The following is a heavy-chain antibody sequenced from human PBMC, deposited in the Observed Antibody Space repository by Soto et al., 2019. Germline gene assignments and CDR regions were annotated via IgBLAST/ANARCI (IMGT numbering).Heavy chain of an antibody. V-gene: IGHV3-33*01. Sequence: GSLRLSCAASGFTFSSYGMHWVRQAPGKGLEWVAVIWYDGSNKYYADSVKGRFTISRDNSKNTLYLQMNSLRAEDTAVYYCARGRGDFWSGSRPFDYWGQGTLVTVSS. CDR2: IWYDGSNK. J-gene: IGHJ4*02. CDR3: ARGRGDFWSGSRPFDY. CDR1: GFTFSSYG. D-gene: IGHD3-3*01.